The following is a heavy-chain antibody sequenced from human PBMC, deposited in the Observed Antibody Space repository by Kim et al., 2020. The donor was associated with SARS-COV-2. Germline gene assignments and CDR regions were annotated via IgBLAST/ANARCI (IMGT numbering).Heavy chain of an antibody. V-gene: IGHV4-39*01. D-gene: IGHD6-6*01. CDR1: GGSISSSSYY. Sequence: SETLSLTCTVSGGSISSSSYYWGWIRQPPGKGLEWIGSIYYSGSTYYNPSLKSRVTISVDTSKNQFSLKLSSVTAADTAVYYCAQEYSSSGTFDYWGQGTLVTVSS. J-gene: IGHJ4*02. CDR2: IYYSGST. CDR3: AQEYSSSGTFDY.